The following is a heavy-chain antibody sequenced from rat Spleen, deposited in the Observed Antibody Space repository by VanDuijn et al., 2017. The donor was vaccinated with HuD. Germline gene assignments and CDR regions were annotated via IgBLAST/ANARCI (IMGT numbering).Heavy chain of an antibody. CDR3: ARQTDYFYDGTYYFDY. CDR2: TSYEGSST. V-gene: IGHV5-22*01. J-gene: IGHJ2*01. Sequence: EVQLVESDGGLVQPGRSLKVSCAASGFTFSDYFMTWVRQAPKKGLEWVASTSYEGSSTDYGDSVKGRFTISRDNAKSTLYLQMDSLRSEDTATYYCARQTDYFYDGTYYFDYWGQGVMVTVSS. D-gene: IGHD1-12*02. CDR1: GFTFSDYF.